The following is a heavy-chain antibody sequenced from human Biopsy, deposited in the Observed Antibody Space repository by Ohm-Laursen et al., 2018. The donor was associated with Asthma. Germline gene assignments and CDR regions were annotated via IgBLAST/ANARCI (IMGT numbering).Heavy chain of an antibody. D-gene: IGHD3-3*02. CDR1: GFNFHNYG. CDR3: ARTFHFWSPYHAEHYQL. J-gene: IGHJ1*01. CDR2: ILFDGRKI. Sequence: SSLRLSCAASGFNFHNYGMNWVRRAPGKGLEWVAQILFDGRKINYPDSVKGRFTISRDNSKNMVYLQMNSLRAEDTAVYYCARTFHFWSPYHAEHYQLWGQGTLVTVPS. V-gene: IGHV3-30*03.